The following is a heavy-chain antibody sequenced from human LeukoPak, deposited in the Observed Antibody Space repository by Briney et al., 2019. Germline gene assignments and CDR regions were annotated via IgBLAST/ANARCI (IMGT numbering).Heavy chain of an antibody. CDR3: TRGAIAVAVDAFDI. CDR2: INPNSGVT. J-gene: IGHJ3*02. CDR1: GYTFTGYF. V-gene: IGHV1-2*02. D-gene: IGHD6-19*01. Sequence: ASVKVSCMASGYTFTGYFMHWVRQAPGQGLEWMGWINPNSGVTNYAQMFQGRVTLTRDTSISTAYMDLSRLRSDDTALYYCTRGAIAVAVDAFDIWGQGTMVTVSS.